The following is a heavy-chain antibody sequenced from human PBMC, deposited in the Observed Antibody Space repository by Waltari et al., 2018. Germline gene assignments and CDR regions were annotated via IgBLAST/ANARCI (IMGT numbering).Heavy chain of an antibody. D-gene: IGHD2-2*01. CDR1: GGTFGRFA. CDR3: ATDTSPPY. V-gene: IGHV1-69*01. CDR2: IITKMGAS. J-gene: IGHJ4*02. Sequence: QVQLVQSGAEVKKPGSSVKVSCKASGGTFGRFAISWVRQAAGEGLEWMGGIITKMGASNYAQKFQGRVTITADDSTRIAYMEVSSLSFEDTAVYFCATDTSPPYWGQGTLVIVSS.